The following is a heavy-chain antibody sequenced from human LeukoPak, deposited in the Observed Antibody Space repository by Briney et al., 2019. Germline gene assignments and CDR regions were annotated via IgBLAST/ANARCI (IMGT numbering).Heavy chain of an antibody. D-gene: IGHD6-13*01. CDR2: IYSGGST. CDR3: ARDRYSSSWYNWFDP. Sequence: PGGSPRLSCAASGFTVSSNYMSWVRQAPGKGLEWVSVIYSGGSTYYADSVKGRFTISRDNSKNTLYLQMNSLRAEDTAVYYCARDRYSSSWYNWFDPWGQGTLVTVSS. CDR1: GFTVSSNY. V-gene: IGHV3-53*05. J-gene: IGHJ5*02.